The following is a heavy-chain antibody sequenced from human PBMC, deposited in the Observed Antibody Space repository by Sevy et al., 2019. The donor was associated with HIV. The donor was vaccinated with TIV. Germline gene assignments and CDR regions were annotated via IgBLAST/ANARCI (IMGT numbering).Heavy chain of an antibody. CDR2: IYHSGST. Sequence: SETLSLTCTVSGYSISSGYYWGWIRQPPGKGLEWIGSIYHSGSTYYNPSLKSRVTISVDTSKNQFSLKLSSVTAADTAVYYCAREEITMIVVVINDASDIWGQGTMVTVSS. D-gene: IGHD3-22*01. CDR1: GYSISSGYY. V-gene: IGHV4-38-2*02. J-gene: IGHJ3*02. CDR3: AREEITMIVVVINDASDI.